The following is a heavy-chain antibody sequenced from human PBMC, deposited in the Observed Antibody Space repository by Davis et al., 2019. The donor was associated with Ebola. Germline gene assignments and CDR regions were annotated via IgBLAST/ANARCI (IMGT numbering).Heavy chain of an antibody. CDR3: ARVPGYSWFDP. D-gene: IGHD5-12*01. J-gene: IGHJ5*02. CDR2: VDHSGST. V-gene: IGHV4-34*01. CDR1: GGSLRGYF. Sequence: PSETLSLTCGVLGGSLRGYFWSWVRQSPGKGLEWIGEVDHSGSTNYNPSLKSRVTISVDTSKNQFSLKLSSVTAADTAVYYCARVPGYSWFDPWGQGTLVTVSS.